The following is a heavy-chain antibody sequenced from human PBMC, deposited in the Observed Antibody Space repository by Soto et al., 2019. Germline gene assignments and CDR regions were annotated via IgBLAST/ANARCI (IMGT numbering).Heavy chain of an antibody. Sequence: PSETLSLTCAVYGGSFSGYYWSWIRQPPGKGLEWIGEINHSGSTNYNPSLKSRVTISVDTSKNQFSLKLSSVTAADTAVYYCARGVAAAGIEYFQHWGQGTLVTVSS. CDR1: GGSFSGYY. V-gene: IGHV4-34*01. D-gene: IGHD6-13*01. CDR3: ARGVAAAGIEYFQH. J-gene: IGHJ1*01. CDR2: INHSGST.